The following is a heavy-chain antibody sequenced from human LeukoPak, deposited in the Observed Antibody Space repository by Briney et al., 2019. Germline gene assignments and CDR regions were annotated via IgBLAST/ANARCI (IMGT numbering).Heavy chain of an antibody. D-gene: IGHD3-10*01. CDR3: ARGATMVRGALLNWFDP. CDR1: GFTSSSYE. Sequence: GGSLRLSCAASGFTSSSYEMNWVRQAPGKGLGWVSYISSSGSTIYYADSVKGRFTISRDNAKNSLYLQMNSLRAEDTAVYYCARGATMVRGALLNWFDPWGQGTLVTVSS. CDR2: ISSSGSTI. J-gene: IGHJ5*02. V-gene: IGHV3-48*03.